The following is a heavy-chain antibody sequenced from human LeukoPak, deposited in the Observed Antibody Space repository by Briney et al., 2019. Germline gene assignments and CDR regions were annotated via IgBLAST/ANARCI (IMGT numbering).Heavy chain of an antibody. Sequence: GGSLRLSCAASGFTFSNSDIHWVRQAPGKGLEWVAIISYDGSDKYYADSVKGRFTISRDNSKNTLYMQMNSLRAEDTAVYYCAGGGNSRHHFNYWGQGTLVTVSS. J-gene: IGHJ4*02. V-gene: IGHV3-30*03. CDR3: AGGGNSRHHFNY. D-gene: IGHD3-16*01. CDR2: ISYDGSDK. CDR1: GFTFSNSD.